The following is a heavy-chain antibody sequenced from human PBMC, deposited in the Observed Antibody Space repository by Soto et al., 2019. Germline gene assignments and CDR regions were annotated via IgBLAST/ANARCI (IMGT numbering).Heavy chain of an antibody. D-gene: IGHD3-9*01. V-gene: IGHV3-33*01. Sequence: GGSLRLSCAASGFTFSSYGMHWVRQAPGKGLEWVAVIWYDGSNKYYADSVKGRFTISRDNSKNTLYLQMNSLRAEDTAVYYCARDERYFDWLHGHEIYYFDYWGQGTLVTVSS. CDR1: GFTFSSYG. CDR3: ARDERYFDWLHGHEIYYFDY. J-gene: IGHJ4*02. CDR2: IWYDGSNK.